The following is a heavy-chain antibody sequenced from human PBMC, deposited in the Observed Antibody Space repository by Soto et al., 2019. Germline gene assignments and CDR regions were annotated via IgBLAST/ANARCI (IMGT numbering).Heavy chain of an antibody. Sequence: QVQLVQSGAEVKKPGASVKVSCKASGYTFTSYGISWVRQAPGQGLEWMGWISAYNGNTNYAQKLQGRVTMTTDTXTXXAYMELRSLRSDDTAVYYCARDLIPGSRARGAVDYWGQGTLVTVSS. D-gene: IGHD2-2*02. CDR3: ARDLIPGSRARGAVDY. V-gene: IGHV1-18*01. CDR1: GYTFTSYG. J-gene: IGHJ4*02. CDR2: ISAYNGNT.